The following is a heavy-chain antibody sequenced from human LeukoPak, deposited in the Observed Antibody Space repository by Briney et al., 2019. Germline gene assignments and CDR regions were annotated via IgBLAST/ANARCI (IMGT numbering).Heavy chain of an antibody. J-gene: IGHJ4*02. CDR2: IIPIFGTA. V-gene: IGHV1-69*05. CDR1: GGTFSSYA. D-gene: IGHD5-12*01. CDR3: ASSAYSGYGLVY. Sequence: SVKVSCKASGGTFSSYAISWVRQAPGQGLEWMGGIIPIFGTANYAQKFQGRVTITTDESTSTAYMELSSLRSGDTAVYYCASSAYSGYGLVYWGQGTLVTVSS.